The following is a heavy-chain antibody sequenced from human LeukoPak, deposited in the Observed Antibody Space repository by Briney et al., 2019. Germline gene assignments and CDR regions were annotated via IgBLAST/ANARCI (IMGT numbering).Heavy chain of an antibody. V-gene: IGHV4-39*01. D-gene: IGHD4-11*01. CDR1: GGSISNSNYY. Sequence: PSETLSLTCTVSGGSISNSNYYWGWTRQPPGKGLEWIGTIYYSGSTYYNPSLKSRVTISVDTSKNQFSVKLSSVTATDTAVYYCANYDYIDYTFDYWGQGTLVTVSS. CDR3: ANYDYIDYTFDY. J-gene: IGHJ4*02. CDR2: IYYSGST.